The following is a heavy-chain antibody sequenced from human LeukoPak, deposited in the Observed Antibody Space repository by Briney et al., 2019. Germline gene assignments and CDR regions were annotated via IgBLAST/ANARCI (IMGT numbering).Heavy chain of an antibody. D-gene: IGHD6-13*01. V-gene: IGHV1-18*01. CDR1: GYTFTSYG. J-gene: IGHJ4*02. Sequence: ASVKVSCKASGYTFTSYGISWVRQAPGQGLEWMGWISAYNGNTNYAQKLQGRVTMTRNTSISTAYMELSSLRSEDTAVYYCARGQRAAAEDWGQGTLVTVSS. CDR3: ARGQRAAAED. CDR2: ISAYNGNT.